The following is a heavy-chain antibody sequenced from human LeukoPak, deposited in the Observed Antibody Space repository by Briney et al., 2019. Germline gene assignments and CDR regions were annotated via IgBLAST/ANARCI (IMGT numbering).Heavy chain of an antibody. CDR1: GNYW. Sequence: GGSLRLSCAASGNYWMHWVRQAPGKGLVWVSHINSDGSWTSYADSVKGRFTISKDNAKNTVYLQMNSLRAEDTAVYYCVSFYETYWGRGTLVTVSS. D-gene: IGHD2/OR15-2a*01. J-gene: IGHJ4*02. CDR2: INSDGSWT. V-gene: IGHV3-74*01. CDR3: VSFYETY.